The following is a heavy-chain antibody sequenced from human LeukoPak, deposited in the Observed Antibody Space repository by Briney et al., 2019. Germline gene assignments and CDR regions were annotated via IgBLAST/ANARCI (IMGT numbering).Heavy chain of an antibody. CDR1: GGTFSSYA. CDR3: ARSNCSSTSCYNWFDP. Sequence: SVRVSCKASGGTFSSYAISWVRQAPGQGLEWMGGIIPIFGTANYAQKFQGRVTITADESTSTAYMELSSLRSEDTAVYYCARSNCSSTSCYNWFDPWGQGTLVTVSS. CDR2: IIPIFGTA. V-gene: IGHV1-69*01. D-gene: IGHD2-2*01. J-gene: IGHJ5*02.